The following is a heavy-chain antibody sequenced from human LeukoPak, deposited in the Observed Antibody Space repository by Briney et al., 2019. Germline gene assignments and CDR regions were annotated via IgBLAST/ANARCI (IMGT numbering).Heavy chain of an antibody. V-gene: IGHV4-34*01. J-gene: IGHJ1*01. Sequence: SETLSLTCAVYGGSFSGYYWSWIRQPPGKGLEWIGEINHSGSTNYNPSLKSRVTISVDTSKNQFSLKLSSVTAADTAAYYCARGREQQLVHQYFQHWGQGTLVTVSS. D-gene: IGHD6-13*01. CDR3: ARGREQQLVHQYFQH. CDR1: GGSFSGYY. CDR2: INHSGST.